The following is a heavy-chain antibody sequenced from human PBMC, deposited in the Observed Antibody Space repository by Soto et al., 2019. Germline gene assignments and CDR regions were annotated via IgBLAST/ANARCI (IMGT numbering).Heavy chain of an antibody. V-gene: IGHV4-59*01. CDR1: CGXITSFY. D-gene: IGHD3-9*01. CDR3: ARYGLLRYGHSTYYFDY. CDR2: VYYSGSA. J-gene: IGHJ4*02. Sequence: ASETLSLTCTVICGXITSFYWSWVRQPPGKGLEWIGYVYYSGSANYNPSLKSRVTISVDTSKNQFSLKLSSVTAADTAVYYCARYGLLRYGHSTYYFDYWGQGTLVTVSS.